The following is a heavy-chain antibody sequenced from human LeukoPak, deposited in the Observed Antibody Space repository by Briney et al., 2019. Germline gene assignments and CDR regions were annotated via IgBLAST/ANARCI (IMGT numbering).Heavy chain of an antibody. D-gene: IGHD6-13*01. V-gene: IGHV3-33*08. CDR2: IWYGGSNK. J-gene: IGHJ4*02. CDR1: GFTFSSYG. Sequence: GGSLRLSCAASGFTFSSYGMHWVRQAPGKGLEWVAAIWYGGSNKYYADSVKGRFTISRDNSKNTLYLQMNSLRAEDTAVYYCARPPDDSSSWYYFDYWGQGTLVTVSS. CDR3: ARPPDDSSSWYYFDY.